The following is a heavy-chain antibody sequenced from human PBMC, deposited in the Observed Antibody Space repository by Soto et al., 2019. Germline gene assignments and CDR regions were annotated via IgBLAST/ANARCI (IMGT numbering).Heavy chain of an antibody. Sequence: GASVKVSCKASGYTFTNYYVHWVRQAPGQGLEWMGIFNPSGGGTTYGQKFQGRVTMTTDTSTSTVYMELSSLRSEDTAVYYCARGARYMDVWGRGTTVTVSS. CDR2: FNPSGGGT. CDR1: GYTFTNYY. CDR3: ARGARYMDV. J-gene: IGHJ6*03. V-gene: IGHV1-46*03.